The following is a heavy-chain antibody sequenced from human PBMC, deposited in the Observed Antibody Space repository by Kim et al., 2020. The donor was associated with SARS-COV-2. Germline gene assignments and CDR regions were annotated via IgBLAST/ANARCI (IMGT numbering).Heavy chain of an antibody. D-gene: IGHD5-12*01. Sequence: GGSLRLSCAASGFPFSDYYMNWIRQAPGKGLEWISYISPSTSYIDYADSVKGRFTISRDNAKNSLSLQMNSLTADDTAEYYCARDPGASGSKRGWFDPWGQGTLVTVSS. CDR3: ARDPGASGSKRGWFDP. J-gene: IGHJ5*02. CDR2: ISPSTSYI. V-gene: IGHV3-11*05. CDR1: GFPFSDYY.